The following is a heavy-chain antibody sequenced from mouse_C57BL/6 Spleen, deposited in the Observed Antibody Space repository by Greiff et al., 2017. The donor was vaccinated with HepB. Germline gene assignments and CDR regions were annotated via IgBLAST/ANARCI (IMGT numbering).Heavy chain of an antibody. D-gene: IGHD1-1*01. J-gene: IGHJ1*03. CDR2: IDPETGGT. CDR1: GYKFTDYE. Sequence: QVQLKQSGAELVRPGASVTLSCKASGYKFTDYEMHWVKQTPVHGLEWIGAIDPETGGTAYNQKFKGKAILTADKSSSTAYMELRSLTSEDSAVYYCTRLGFITTVVATRYFDVWGTGTTVTVSS. CDR3: TRLGFITTVVATRYFDV. V-gene: IGHV1-15*01.